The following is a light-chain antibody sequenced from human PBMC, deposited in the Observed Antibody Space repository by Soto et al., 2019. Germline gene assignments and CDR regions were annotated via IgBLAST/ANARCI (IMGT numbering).Light chain of an antibody. J-gene: IGKJ2*01. Sequence: LTQSPGTLSLSPGQRATLSCRASQSVSYMYLAWYPLKPGQAPRLLIYAASSRDTGSPDRFSGGGSGAEFTLTISRLEPEDFAVYYCQHYGNSLYTFGQGTKVESK. CDR3: QHYGNSLYT. CDR1: QSVSYMY. CDR2: AAS. V-gene: IGKV3-20*01.